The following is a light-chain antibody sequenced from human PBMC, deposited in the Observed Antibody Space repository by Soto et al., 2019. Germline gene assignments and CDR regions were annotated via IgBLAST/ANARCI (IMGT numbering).Light chain of an antibody. V-gene: IGKV1-33*01. CDR3: QQYENLPT. J-gene: IGKJ5*01. Sequence: DIHVTQSPSSLSASVCDRVTITCQASQNINNYLNWYQQKPGRAPKLLIYDASNLEAGVPSRFRGSGSGTDFTFTISRLQPEDIATYYCQQYENLPTFGQGTRLAIK. CDR2: DAS. CDR1: QNINNY.